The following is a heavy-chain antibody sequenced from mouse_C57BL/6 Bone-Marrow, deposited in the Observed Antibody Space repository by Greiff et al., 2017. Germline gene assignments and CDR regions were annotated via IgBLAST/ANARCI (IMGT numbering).Heavy chain of an antibody. CDR1: GYAFSSYW. D-gene: IGHD4-1*01. CDR2: IYPGDGDT. Sequence: QVQLQQSGAELVKPGASVKISCKASGYAFSSYWLNWVKQRPGKGLEWIGQIYPGDGDTNYNGKFKGKATLTADNSSSTAYMQLSSLTSEDSAVYFCARSGDWDGFAYWGQGTLVTVSA. V-gene: IGHV1-80*01. CDR3: ARSGDWDGFAY. J-gene: IGHJ3*01.